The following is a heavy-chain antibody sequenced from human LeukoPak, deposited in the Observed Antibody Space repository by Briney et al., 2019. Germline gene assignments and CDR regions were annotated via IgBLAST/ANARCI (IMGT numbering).Heavy chain of an antibody. Sequence: GASVKVSCKASGYTFTGYYMHWVRQAPGQGLEWMGWINPNSGGTNYAQKFQGRVTMTRDTYISTAYMELSRLRSDDTAVYYCARVSLTTVTTLFDYWGQGTLVTVSS. J-gene: IGHJ4*02. D-gene: IGHD4-17*01. CDR3: ARVSLTTVTTLFDY. CDR1: GYTFTGYY. V-gene: IGHV1-2*02. CDR2: INPNSGGT.